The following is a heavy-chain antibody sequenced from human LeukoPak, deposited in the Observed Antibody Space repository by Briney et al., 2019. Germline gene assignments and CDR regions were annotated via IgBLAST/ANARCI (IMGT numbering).Heavy chain of an antibody. Sequence: KPGGSLRLSCAASGFTFSDYYMSWIRQAPGKGLEWVSYISSSGNTIYYADSVKGRFTISRGNAKNSLYLQMNSLRAEDTAVYYCARKTAHGAFDIWGQGTMVTASS. CDR1: GFTFSDYY. CDR3: ARKTAHGAFDI. V-gene: IGHV3-11*04. CDR2: ISSSGNTI. J-gene: IGHJ3*02.